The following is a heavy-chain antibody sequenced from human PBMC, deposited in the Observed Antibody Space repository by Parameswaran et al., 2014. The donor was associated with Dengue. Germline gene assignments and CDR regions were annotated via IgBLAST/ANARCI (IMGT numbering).Heavy chain of an antibody. CDR3: VRDWGSTARIDY. V-gene: IGHV4-38-2*02. J-gene: IGHJ4*02. Sequence: WIRQPPGKGLEWLGSSDHRGNTYYNPPLKSRVTISVDTSKNQFFLKLTSATAADTALYYCVRDWGSTARIDYWGQGTLVTVSS. CDR2: SDHRGNT. D-gene: IGHD3-10*01.